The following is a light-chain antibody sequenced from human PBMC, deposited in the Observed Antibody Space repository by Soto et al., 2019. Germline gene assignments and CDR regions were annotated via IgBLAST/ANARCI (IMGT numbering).Light chain of an antibody. J-gene: IGKJ1*01. Sequence: EIVMTQSPVTLSVSPGERATLSCRASQTISSNLAWYQQKPGQAPRLLVYGASTRATGLPARFSGSGSGTEFTLTISSLQSEDVAIYYCQQYQTWPRTFGQGTKVEIK. CDR1: QTISSN. V-gene: IGKV3-15*01. CDR2: GAS. CDR3: QQYQTWPRT.